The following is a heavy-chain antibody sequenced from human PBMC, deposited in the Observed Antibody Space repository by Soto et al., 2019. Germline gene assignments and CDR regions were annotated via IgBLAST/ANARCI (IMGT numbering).Heavy chain of an antibody. V-gene: IGHV1-3*01. CDR1: GYTFISYA. D-gene: IGHD3-10*01. Sequence: QVQLVQSGAEVKKPGASVKVSCKASGYTFISYAMHWVRQAPGQRLEWMGWINAVNGNTKYSQKFQGRVTITRDTSASTAYMELSSLRSEDTALYYCARDIGGMDIWGQGTKVTVSS. CDR2: INAVNGNT. CDR3: ARDIGGMDI. J-gene: IGHJ3*02.